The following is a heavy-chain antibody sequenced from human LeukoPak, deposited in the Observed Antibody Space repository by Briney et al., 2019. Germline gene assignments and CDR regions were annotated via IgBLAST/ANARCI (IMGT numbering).Heavy chain of an antibody. V-gene: IGHV3-23*01. CDR2: ISGSGGST. CDR1: GFTFSSYA. J-gene: IGHJ5*02. Sequence: GGSLRLSCAASGFTFSSYAMSWVRQAPGKGLEWVSAISGSGGSTYYADSVKGRFTISRDNSKNTLYLQMNSLRAEDTAVYYCARLSGYFNWFDPWGQGTLVTVSS. D-gene: IGHD5-12*01. CDR3: ARLSGYFNWFDP.